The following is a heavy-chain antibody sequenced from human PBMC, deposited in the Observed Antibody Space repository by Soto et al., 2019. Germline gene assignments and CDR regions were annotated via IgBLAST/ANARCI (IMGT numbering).Heavy chain of an antibody. CDR1: GYDFTNWG. CDR3: ARGIVGRGEMAAVVSDY. J-gene: IGHJ4*02. CDR2: ISGYNGNT. Sequence: QVQLVQSGAEVKRPGASVKVSCKASGYDFTNWGLSWVRQAPGQGPEWMGWISGYNGNTNYAQKFQGRVTMTTDTFTTTGYMELWGLTSDDTAVYYCARGIVGRGEMAAVVSDYWGQGTLVTVSS. D-gene: IGHD6-19*01. V-gene: IGHV1-18*01.